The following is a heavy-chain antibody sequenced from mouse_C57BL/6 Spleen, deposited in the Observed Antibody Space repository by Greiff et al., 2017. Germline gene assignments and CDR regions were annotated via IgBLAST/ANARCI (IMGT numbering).Heavy chain of an antibody. CDR3: ARAPDYYGSSSWFAY. CDR1: GYTFTSYT. V-gene: IGHV1-4*01. J-gene: IGHJ3*01. Sequence: QVQLKESGAELARPGASVKMSCKASGYTFTSYTMHWVKPRPGQGLEWIGYINPSSGYTKYNQKFKDKATLTADKSSSTAYMQLSSLTSEDSAVYYCARAPDYYGSSSWFAYWGQGTLVTVSA. D-gene: IGHD1-1*01. CDR2: INPSSGYT.